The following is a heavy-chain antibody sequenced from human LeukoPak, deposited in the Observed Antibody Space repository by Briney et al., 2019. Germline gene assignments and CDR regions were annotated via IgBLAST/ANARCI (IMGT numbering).Heavy chain of an antibody. CDR3: AKDWYSFTVVTPFSH. CDR1: GFAFSDYG. J-gene: IGHJ4*02. D-gene: IGHD4-23*01. CDR2: ISNDGNKK. Sequence: GGSLRLSCAASGFAFSDYGMHWVRQAPGKGLEWVAGISNDGNKKYYADSVKGRFIISRDNSKNTLYLQMNSLRAEDTAVYYCAKDWYSFTVVTPFSHWGQGIRVTVSS. V-gene: IGHV3-30*18.